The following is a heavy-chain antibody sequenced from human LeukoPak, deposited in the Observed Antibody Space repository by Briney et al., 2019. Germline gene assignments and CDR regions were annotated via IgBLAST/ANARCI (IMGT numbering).Heavy chain of an antibody. CDR3: AREHRDFVGDGYYYGC. D-gene: IGHD3-22*01. Sequence: SETLSLTCTASGGPVSNYYWSWIRQPAGKGLGWIGRVYTSGGTDYNPSLSSRVTMSVDTSKNHFSLKLSSVTAADTAIYYCAREHRDFVGDGYYYGCWGQGTLVTVSP. J-gene: IGHJ4*02. CDR2: VYTSGGT. CDR1: GGPVSNYY. V-gene: IGHV4-4*07.